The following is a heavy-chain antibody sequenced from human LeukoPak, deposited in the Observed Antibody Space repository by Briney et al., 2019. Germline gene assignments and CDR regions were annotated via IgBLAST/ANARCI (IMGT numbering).Heavy chain of an antibody. J-gene: IGHJ2*01. D-gene: IGHD3-9*01. CDR3: ARVPINQYYDILTGPYWYFDL. Sequence: GASVKVSCKASGYTFTSHDINWVRQATGQGLEWMGWMNPNSGSTSYAQKFQGRVTMTRDTSTSTVYMELSSLRSEDTAVYYCARVPINQYYDILTGPYWYFDLWGRGTLVTVSS. V-gene: IGHV1-8*01. CDR2: MNPNSGST. CDR1: GYTFTSHD.